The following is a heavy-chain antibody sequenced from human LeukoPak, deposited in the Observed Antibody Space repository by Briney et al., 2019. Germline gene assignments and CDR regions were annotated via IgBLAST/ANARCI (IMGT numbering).Heavy chain of an antibody. D-gene: IGHD2-15*01. V-gene: IGHV3-74*01. CDR1: GFTFSSYW. Sequence: GSLRLSCAASGFTFSSYWMHWVRQVPGKGLVWVSRINNDGSYTTYADSVKGRFTISRDNAKNTLYLQMNSLRAEDTAVYYCTRGVLAAGRTLDYWGQGTLMTVSS. CDR3: TRGVLAAGRTLDY. J-gene: IGHJ4*02. CDR2: INNDGSYT.